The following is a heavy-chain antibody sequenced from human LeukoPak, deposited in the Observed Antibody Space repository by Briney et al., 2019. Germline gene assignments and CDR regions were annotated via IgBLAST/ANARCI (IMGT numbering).Heavy chain of an antibody. D-gene: IGHD4-23*01. Sequence: PSETLSLTCTVSGGSISSGSYYWSWIRQPAGKGLEWIGRIYTSGSTNYNPSLKSRVTISVDRSKNQFSLKLSSVTAADTAVYYCAGNPGYYYGMDVWGQGTTVTVSS. CDR2: IYTSGST. CDR1: GGSISSGSYY. V-gene: IGHV4-61*02. CDR3: AGNPGYYYGMDV. J-gene: IGHJ6*02.